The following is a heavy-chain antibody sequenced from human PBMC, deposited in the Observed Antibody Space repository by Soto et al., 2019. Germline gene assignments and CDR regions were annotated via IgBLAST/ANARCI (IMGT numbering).Heavy chain of an antibody. CDR2: IYPDDSDT. V-gene: IGHV5-51*01. Sequence: GESLKISCKGSGYSFTGYWFGWVRQMPGKGLEWMGIIYPDDSDTRYSPSFRGQVTISADKSISTAYLQWSSLKASDTAMYYCARTYYYGSGNYYLLYYWGQGTLVTVSS. CDR1: GYSFTGYW. CDR3: ARTYYYGSGNYYLLYY. J-gene: IGHJ4*02. D-gene: IGHD3-10*01.